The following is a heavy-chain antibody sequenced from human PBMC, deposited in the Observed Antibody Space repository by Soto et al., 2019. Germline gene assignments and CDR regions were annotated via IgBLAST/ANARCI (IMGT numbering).Heavy chain of an antibody. CDR2: IYWDDDK. CDR3: ADDRPDYYGLDY. J-gene: IGHJ4*02. V-gene: IGHV2-5*02. D-gene: IGHD3-9*01. Sequence: QITLKESGPPLVKPTQTLTLTCTFSGFSLSTRGVGVGWIRQPPGKALEWLALIYWDDDKRYSPSLKSRLTINKHTSKNQVAPTMTNMDPVHTATYYCADDRPDYYGLDYWGQGTLVTVSS. CDR1: GFSLSTRGVG.